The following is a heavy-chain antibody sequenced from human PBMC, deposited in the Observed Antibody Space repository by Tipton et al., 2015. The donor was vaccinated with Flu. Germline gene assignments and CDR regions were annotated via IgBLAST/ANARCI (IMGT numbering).Heavy chain of an antibody. Sequence: TLSLTCTVSGGSISSGGYFWSWIRQHPGKGLEWLGYIFYSGSTYYNPSLKSRGAISVDTTKNQFSVKLSSVTAADTAVYYCARMRARDCTLGVCYLWWFDLWGRGTLVTVSS. J-gene: IGHJ2*01. D-gene: IGHD2-8*01. CDR3: ARMRARDCTLGVCYLWWFDL. V-gene: IGHV4-31*03. CDR2: IFYSGST. CDR1: GGSISSGGYF.